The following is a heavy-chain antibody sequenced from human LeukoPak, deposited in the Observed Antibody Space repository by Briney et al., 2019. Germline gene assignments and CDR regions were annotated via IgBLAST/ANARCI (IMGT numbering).Heavy chain of an antibody. CDR3: ARVDYYDSSGYYSYYYYGMDV. J-gene: IGHJ6*02. Sequence: SVKVSCKASGGTFSSYAISWVRQAPGRGLEWMGGIIPIFGTANYAQKFQGRVTITAGESTSTAYMELRSLRSDDTAVYYCARVDYYDSSGYYSYYYYGMDVWGQGTTVTVSS. V-gene: IGHV1-69*13. CDR1: GGTFSSYA. CDR2: IIPIFGTA. D-gene: IGHD3-22*01.